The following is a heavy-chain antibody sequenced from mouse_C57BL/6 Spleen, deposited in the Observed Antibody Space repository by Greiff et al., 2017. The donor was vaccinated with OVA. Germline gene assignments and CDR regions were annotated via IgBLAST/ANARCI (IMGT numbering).Heavy chain of an antibody. Sequence: EVQLVASGGGLVKPGGSLKLSCAASGFTFSDYGMHWVRQAPEKGLEWVAYISSGSSTIYYADTVKGRFTISRDNAKNTLFLQMTSLRSEDTAMYYCARQDPFWYFDVWGTGTTVTVSS. CDR2: ISSGSSTI. V-gene: IGHV5-17*01. J-gene: IGHJ1*03. CDR3: ARQDPFWYFDV. CDR1: GFTFSDYG.